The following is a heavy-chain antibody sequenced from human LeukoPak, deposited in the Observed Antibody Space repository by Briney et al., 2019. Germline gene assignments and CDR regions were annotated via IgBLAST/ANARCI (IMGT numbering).Heavy chain of an antibody. CDR3: ARTGGYDSSGYSGYYGMDV. D-gene: IGHD3-22*01. CDR2: MNPNSGNT. J-gene: IGHJ6*02. CDR1: GYTFTSYD. Sequence: ASVKVSCMASGYTFTSYDINWVRQATGQGLEWMGWMNPNSGNTGYAQKFQGRVTMTRNTSISTAYMELSSLRSEDTAVYYCARTGGYDSSGYSGYYGMDVWGQGTTVTVSS. V-gene: IGHV1-8*01.